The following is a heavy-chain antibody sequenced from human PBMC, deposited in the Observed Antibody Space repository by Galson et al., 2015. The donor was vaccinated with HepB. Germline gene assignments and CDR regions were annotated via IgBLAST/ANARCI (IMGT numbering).Heavy chain of an antibody. CDR2: ISAYNGNT. CDR3: ARSLRYFDWLGVGPNWFDP. J-gene: IGHJ5*02. Sequence: SVKVSCKASGYTFTSYGISWVRQAPGQGLEWMGWISAYNGNTDYAQKLQGRVTMTTDTSTSTAYMELRSLRSDDTAVYYCARSLRYFDWLGVGPNWFDPWGQGTLVTVSS. D-gene: IGHD3-9*01. CDR1: GYTFTSYG. V-gene: IGHV1-18*01.